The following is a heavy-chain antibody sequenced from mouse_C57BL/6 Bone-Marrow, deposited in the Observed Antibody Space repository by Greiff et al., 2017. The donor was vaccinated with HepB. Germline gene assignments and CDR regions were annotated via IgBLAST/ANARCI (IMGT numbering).Heavy chain of an antibody. CDR1: GYTFTSYW. CDR3: AKASHYYGSSPLAD. CDR2: IDPSDSYT. Sequence: VQLQQPGAELVKPGASVKLSCKASGYTFTSYWMQWVKQRPGQGLEWIGEIDPSDSYTNYNQKFKGKATLTVDTSSSTAYMQLSSLTSEDSAVYYCAKASHYYGSSPLADWGQGTLVTVSA. V-gene: IGHV1-50*01. J-gene: IGHJ3*01. D-gene: IGHD1-1*01.